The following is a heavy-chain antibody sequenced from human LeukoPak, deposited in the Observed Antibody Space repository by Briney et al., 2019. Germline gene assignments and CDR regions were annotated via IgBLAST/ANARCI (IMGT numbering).Heavy chain of an antibody. CDR3: ARPGSRPNWFDL. Sequence: SETLSLACTVSGDSISGGAFDWGWFRQSPGKGLEWIGRMFYSGSTHLNRALAIRITMSLDTSKTQFSLRLSLITAADTGVYYCARPGSRPNWFDLWGQGTLVTVSS. D-gene: IGHD3-10*01. J-gene: IGHJ5*02. V-gene: IGHV4-39*01. CDR2: MFYSGST. CDR1: GDSISGGAFD.